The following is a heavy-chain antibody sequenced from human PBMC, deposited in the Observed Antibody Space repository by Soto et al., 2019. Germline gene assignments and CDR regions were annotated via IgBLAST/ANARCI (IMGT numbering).Heavy chain of an antibody. CDR2: ISGSGGST. CDR3: AKDTDTAMAPLIGQFDY. Sequence: GGSLRLSCAASGFTFSSYAMSWVRQAPGKGLEWVSAISGSGGSTYYADSVKGRFTISRDNSKNTLYLQMNSLRAEDTAVYYCAKDTDTAMAPLIGQFDYWGQGTLVTVSS. CDR1: GFTFSSYA. J-gene: IGHJ4*02. D-gene: IGHD5-18*01. V-gene: IGHV3-23*01.